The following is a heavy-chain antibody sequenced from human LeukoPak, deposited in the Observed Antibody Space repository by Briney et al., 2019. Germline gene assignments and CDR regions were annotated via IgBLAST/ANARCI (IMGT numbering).Heavy chain of an antibody. D-gene: IGHD3-3*01. Sequence: ASVKVSCKASGYTFTAYYMHWVRQAPGQGLEWMGWIYPNSGGTNYARKFRGRVTMTRGTSISTAYLELSRLRSDGTAVYYCARDWSVGIRDDYWGQGTLVTVSS. J-gene: IGHJ4*02. CDR2: IYPNSGGT. CDR3: ARDWSVGIRDDY. CDR1: GYTFTAYY. V-gene: IGHV1-2*02.